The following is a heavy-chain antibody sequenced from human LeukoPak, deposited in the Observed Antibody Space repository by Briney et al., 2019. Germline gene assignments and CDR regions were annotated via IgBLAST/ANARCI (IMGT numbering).Heavy chain of an antibody. CDR2: ISYDGSNK. V-gene: IGHV3-30-3*01. Sequence: GGSLRLSCAASGFTFNNAWMNWVRQAPGKGLEWVAVISYDGSNKYYADSVKGRFTISRDNSKNTLYLQMNSLRAEDTAVYYCAGYYGGAFDIWGQGTMVTVSS. J-gene: IGHJ3*02. CDR3: AGYYGGAFDI. D-gene: IGHD1-26*01. CDR1: GFTFNNAW.